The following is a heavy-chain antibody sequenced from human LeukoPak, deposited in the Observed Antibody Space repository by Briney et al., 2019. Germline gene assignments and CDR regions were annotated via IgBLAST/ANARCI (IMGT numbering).Heavy chain of an antibody. Sequence: GGSLRLSCAASGFTFRSYAMHWVRQAPGKGLEWVAVISHDGSNKYHADSVKGRFTISRDNSKNTVFLQMNSLRGEDTAVYYCAREGYYNFDYWGQGTLVTVSS. J-gene: IGHJ4*02. CDR2: ISHDGSNK. CDR1: GFTFRSYA. V-gene: IGHV3-30*04. CDR3: AREGYYNFDY. D-gene: IGHD3-22*01.